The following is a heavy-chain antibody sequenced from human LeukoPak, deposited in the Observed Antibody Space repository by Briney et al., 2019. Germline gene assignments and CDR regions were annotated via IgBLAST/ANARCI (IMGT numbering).Heavy chain of an antibody. Sequence: PSETLSLTCTVSGASISSGSNSWGWIRQPAGKGLEWIGRINTSGTTNYNPSLKSRVTMSIDTSKNQFSLKLSSVTAADTAVYYCARGRRGYYYYMDVWGKGTTVTVSS. CDR3: ARGRRGYYYYMDV. CDR1: GASISSGSNS. V-gene: IGHV4-61*02. CDR2: INTSGTT. J-gene: IGHJ6*03.